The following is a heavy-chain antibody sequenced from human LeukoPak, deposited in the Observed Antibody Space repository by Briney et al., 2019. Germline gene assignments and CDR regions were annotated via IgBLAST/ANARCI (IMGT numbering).Heavy chain of an antibody. Sequence: QPGGSLRLSCAASGFIFSNYALMWVRQAPGKGLEWVSSITGRGDETFYADSVKGRFTISRDNPKNTLYLQMNSLRAEDTAVYFCAKRGVVIRVILVGFHKEAYYFDSWGQGTLVTVSS. CDR2: ITGRGDET. CDR3: AKRGVVIRVILVGFHKEAYYFDS. D-gene: IGHD3-22*01. J-gene: IGHJ4*02. V-gene: IGHV3-23*01. CDR1: GFIFSNYA.